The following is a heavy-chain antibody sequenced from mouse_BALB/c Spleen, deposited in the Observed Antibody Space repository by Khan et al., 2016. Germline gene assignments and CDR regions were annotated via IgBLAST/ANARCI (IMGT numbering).Heavy chain of an antibody. CDR1: GYTFTDYS. J-gene: IGHJ2*01. D-gene: IGHD2-1*01. Sequence: QIQLVQSGPELKKPGETVKISCKASGYTFTDYSMHWVKQAPGKGLKWMGWINTETGEPTYADDFKGRFAFSLETSASTAYLQINNLKNEDTATYCCARSTLYYFDYWGQGTTRTVSS. CDR3: ARSTLYYFDY. CDR2: INTETGEP. V-gene: IGHV9-2-1*01.